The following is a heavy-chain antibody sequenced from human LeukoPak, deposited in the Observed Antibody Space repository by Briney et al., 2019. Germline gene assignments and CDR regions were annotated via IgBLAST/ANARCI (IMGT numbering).Heavy chain of an antibody. D-gene: IGHD2-8*01. CDR3: AGSLGYCTSNVCYLKY. Sequence: ASVKLSCKTSGYSENFYGITWVRQVAGQGLEWMGWISAQHGQTEYAPNSQDRVTMTTDTYTNTAYMELRSLRSDDTAVYYRAGSLGYCTSNVCYLKYWGQGTLVTVSS. J-gene: IGHJ4*02. CDR1: GYSENFYG. CDR2: ISAQHGQT. V-gene: IGHV1-18*01.